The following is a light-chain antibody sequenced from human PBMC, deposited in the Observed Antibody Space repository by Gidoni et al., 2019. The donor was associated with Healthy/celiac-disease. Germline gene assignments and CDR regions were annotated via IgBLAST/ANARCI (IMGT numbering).Light chain of an antibody. CDR3: QQRSNWPFT. V-gene: IGKV3-11*01. Sequence: DIVLTQSPATLSLSPGERATLSCRASQSVSSYLAWYQQKPGQSPRLLIYDASNRATGIPARFSGSESGTDFTLTISSLEPEDFAVYYCQQRSNWPFTFGQGTRLEIK. CDR1: QSVSSY. CDR2: DAS. J-gene: IGKJ5*01.